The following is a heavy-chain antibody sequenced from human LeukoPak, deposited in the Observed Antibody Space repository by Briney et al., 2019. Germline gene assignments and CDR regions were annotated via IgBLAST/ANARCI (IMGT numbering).Heavy chain of an antibody. CDR1: GFTFSSYA. CDR3: AKEFDY. V-gene: IGHV3-30-3*02. Sequence: AGGSLRLSCAASGFTFSSYAMHWVRKAPGKGLEWVAVISYDGSNKYYADSVKGRFTISRDNSKNTLYLQMNSLRAEDTAVYYCAKEFDYWGQGTLVTVSS. CDR2: ISYDGSNK. J-gene: IGHJ4*02.